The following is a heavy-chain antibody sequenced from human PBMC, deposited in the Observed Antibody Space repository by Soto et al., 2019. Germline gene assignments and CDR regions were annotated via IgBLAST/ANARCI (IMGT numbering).Heavy chain of an antibody. Sequence: QVQLVQSGAEVKKPGASVKVSCKAIGYSFTSHYMHWVRQAPGQGLEWMGTIYPGGVNVAYAQKCEGRVTMTKDTSTSTVYMELNSLTSEDTAVYYCARDQSWSDLVWWFDPWGQGTLVTVSS. J-gene: IGHJ5*02. D-gene: IGHD1-26*01. CDR3: ARDQSWSDLVWWFDP. CDR1: GYSFTSHY. V-gene: IGHV1-46*03. CDR2: IYPGGVNV.